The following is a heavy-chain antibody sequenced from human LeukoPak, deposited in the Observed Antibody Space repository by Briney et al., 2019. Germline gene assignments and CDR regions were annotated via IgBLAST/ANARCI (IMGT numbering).Heavy chain of an antibody. D-gene: IGHD3-9*01. CDR1: GGSISSSRYH. CDR2: VSYSGST. V-gene: IGHV4-39*07. Sequence: SETLSLTCTVSGGSISSSRYHWGWIRQSPGKGLEWIGSVSYSGSTYYNPSLKSRVTISVDTSKNQFSLKLSSVTAADTAVYYCAREPDYDILTGNYYYYGMDVWGQGTTVTVSS. J-gene: IGHJ6*02. CDR3: AREPDYDILTGNYYYYGMDV.